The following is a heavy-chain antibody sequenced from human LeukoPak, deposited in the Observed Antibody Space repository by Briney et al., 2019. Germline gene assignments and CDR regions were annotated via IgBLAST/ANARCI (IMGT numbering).Heavy chain of an antibody. J-gene: IGHJ4*02. CDR1: GDSISSSTSY. CDR3: ARTYYDVLTGYYSGGGPFDY. Sequence: SETLSLTCCVSGDSISSSTSYWGWIRQPPGKWLGWIGSIYYSGSTYYNTSLKSRVTISVDTSKNQSSLKLSSVTAADTAVYYCARTYYDVLTGYYSGGGPFDYWGQGTLVTVSS. CDR2: IYYSGST. D-gene: IGHD3-9*01. V-gene: IGHV4-39*01.